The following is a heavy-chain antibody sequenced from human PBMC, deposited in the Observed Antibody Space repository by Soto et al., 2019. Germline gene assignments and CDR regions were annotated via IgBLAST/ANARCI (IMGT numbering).Heavy chain of an antibody. CDR2: ISISSRTI. D-gene: IGHD6-13*01. Sequence: GGSLRLSCAASGFTFRSYGMNWVRQPPGKGLEWVSYISISSRTIYYADSVKGRFTISRDDAKNSLYLQMNSLRDEDTSVYYCARDNGIAGSFDPWGQGTLVTVSS. J-gene: IGHJ5*02. V-gene: IGHV3-48*02. CDR1: GFTFRSYG. CDR3: ARDNGIAGSFDP.